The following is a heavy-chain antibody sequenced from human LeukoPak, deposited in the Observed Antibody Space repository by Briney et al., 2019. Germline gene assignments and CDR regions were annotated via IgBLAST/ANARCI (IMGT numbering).Heavy chain of an antibody. V-gene: IGHV3-33*06. CDR1: GFTFSHYG. D-gene: IGHD4-11*01. J-gene: IGHJ4*02. Sequence: PGRSLRLSCAASGFTFSHYGMHWVRQAPGKGLEWVAVIWSDGSNQYYADSVKGRFTISRDNFKNTVSLQMNSLRAEDTALYYCAEDAQRGFDYSNSLEHWGQGSLVTVSS. CDR2: IWSDGSNQ. CDR3: AEDAQRGFDYSNSLEH.